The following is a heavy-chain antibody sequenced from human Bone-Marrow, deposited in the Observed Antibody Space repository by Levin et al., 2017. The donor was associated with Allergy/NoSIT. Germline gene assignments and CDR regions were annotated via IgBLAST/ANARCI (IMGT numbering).Heavy chain of an antibody. V-gene: IGHV3-53*01. J-gene: IGHJ3*02. D-gene: IGHD3-16*02. CDR2: IYSGGDT. Sequence: HPGGSLRLSCAASGFTVSNTYMNWVRQAPGKGLEWVSIIYSGGDTYFSDSVKGRFTISRDNSKNTLYLEMDNLRAEDTAVYYCARVMITFGGVIVGASDIWGQGTMVTVSS. CDR1: GFTVSNTY. CDR3: ARVMITFGGVIVGASDI.